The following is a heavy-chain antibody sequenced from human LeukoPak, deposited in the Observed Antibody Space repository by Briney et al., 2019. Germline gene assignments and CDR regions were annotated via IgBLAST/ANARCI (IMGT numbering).Heavy chain of an antibody. CDR1: GGSFSGYY. Sequence: PSETLSLTCAVYGGSFSGYYWSWIRQPPGKGLEWIGEINHSGSTNYNPSLKGRVTISVDTSKNQFSLKLSSVTAADTAVYYCARGGYDFWSGYYPYYYYYMDVWGKGTTVTVSS. CDR3: ARGGYDFWSGYYPYYYYYMDV. CDR2: INHSGST. D-gene: IGHD3-3*01. J-gene: IGHJ6*03. V-gene: IGHV4-34*01.